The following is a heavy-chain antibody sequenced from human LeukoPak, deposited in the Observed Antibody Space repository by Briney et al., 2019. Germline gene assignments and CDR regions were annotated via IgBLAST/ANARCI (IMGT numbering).Heavy chain of an antibody. J-gene: IGHJ5*02. Sequence: GGSLRLSCAASGFTFSRYWMHWVRQAPGKGLVWVSRINSDGSYTSYADFVKGRFTISRDNAKNTLYLQMNSLRVEDTAVYFCARGGPVKSIYDPHWYDPWGQGTLVTVSS. CDR3: ARGGPVKSIYDPHWYDP. CDR2: INSDGSYT. V-gene: IGHV3-74*01. CDR1: GFTFSRYW. D-gene: IGHD5/OR15-5a*01.